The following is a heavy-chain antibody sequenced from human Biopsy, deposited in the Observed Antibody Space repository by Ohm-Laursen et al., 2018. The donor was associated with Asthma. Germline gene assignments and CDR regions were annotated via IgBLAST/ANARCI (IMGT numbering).Heavy chain of an antibody. CDR3: SRRRWGAYGY. J-gene: IGHJ4*02. Sequence: GSLTLSCTSSGSTFTSYSNNWVRQAPGKGLGLASNISSSSSTIYYADSVKGRFIILRDNANKSLFQQMNSLRDEDSAVYYCSRRRWGAYGYWGQGTLVTVSS. CDR2: ISSSSSTI. D-gene: IGHD4-17*01. CDR1: GSTFTSYS. V-gene: IGHV3-48*02.